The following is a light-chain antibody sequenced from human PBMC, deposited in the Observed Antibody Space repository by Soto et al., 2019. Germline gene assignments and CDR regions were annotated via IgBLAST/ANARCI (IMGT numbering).Light chain of an antibody. J-gene: IGKJ4*01. CDR2: AAS. CDR1: QGISNY. CDR3: QKYNTAPLT. V-gene: IGKV1-27*01. Sequence: DIQLTQSPSSLSASLGDRVTIICRASQGISNYLAWFQQKPGKVPKLLIYAASALQSGVPSRFSGSGSGTDFTLTISGLQPEDVATYYCQKYNTAPLTFGGGTKVDI.